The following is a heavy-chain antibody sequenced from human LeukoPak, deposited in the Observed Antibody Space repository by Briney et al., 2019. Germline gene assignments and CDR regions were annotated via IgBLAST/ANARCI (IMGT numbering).Heavy chain of an antibody. CDR2: ISAYNGNT. V-gene: IGHV1-18*01. CDR3: ATSGRYSSSWHDAFDI. D-gene: IGHD6-13*01. CDR1: GYTFTSYG. Sequence: ASVKVSCKASGYTFTSYGISWVRQAPGQGLEWMGWISAYNGNTSYAQKFQGRVTMTRDMSTSTVYMELSSLRSEDTAVYYCATSGRYSSSWHDAFDIWGQGTMVTVSS. J-gene: IGHJ3*02.